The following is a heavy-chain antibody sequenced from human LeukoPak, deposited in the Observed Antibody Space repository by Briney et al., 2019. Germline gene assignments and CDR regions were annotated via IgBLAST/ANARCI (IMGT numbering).Heavy chain of an antibody. CDR1: GFTFSSYG. Sequence: GRSLRLSCAASGFTFSSYGMHWVRQAPGKGLEWVAVISYDGSNKYYADSVKGRFTISRDNSKNTLYLQMNSLRAEDTAVYYCAYSDLSSSWCDYYYYGMDVWGQGTTVTVSS. D-gene: IGHD6-13*01. V-gene: IGHV3-30*03. CDR2: ISYDGSNK. J-gene: IGHJ6*02. CDR3: AYSDLSSSWCDYYYYGMDV.